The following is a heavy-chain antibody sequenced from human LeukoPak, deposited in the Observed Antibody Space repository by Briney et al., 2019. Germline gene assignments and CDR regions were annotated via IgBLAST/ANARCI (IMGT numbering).Heavy chain of an antibody. CDR2: IYTSGST. Sequence: SETLSLTCTVSGGSISSYYRSWIRQPAGKGLEWIGRIYTSGSTNYNPSLKSRVTMSVDTSKNQFSLKLSSVTAADTAVYYCARDSSGSYNYNWFDPWGQGTLVTVSS. J-gene: IGHJ5*02. CDR3: ARDSSGSYNYNWFDP. D-gene: IGHD3-10*01. CDR1: GGSISSYY. V-gene: IGHV4-4*07.